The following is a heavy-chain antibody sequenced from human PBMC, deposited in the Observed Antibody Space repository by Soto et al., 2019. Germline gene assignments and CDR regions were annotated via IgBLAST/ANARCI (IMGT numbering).Heavy chain of an antibody. CDR2: IIPIFGTV. J-gene: IGHJ2*01. CDR1: GGTFSNYP. Sequence: QVQRVQSGAEVKKPGSSVKVSCKASGGTFSNYPISWVRQAPGQGLEWMGGIIPIFGTVNYAQKFQGRVTITADESPSTAYMELSSLRSEDTAVYYCARGNQRWLQLWYFDLWGRGTLVTVSS. D-gene: IGHD5-12*01. V-gene: IGHV1-69*12. CDR3: ARGNQRWLQLWYFDL.